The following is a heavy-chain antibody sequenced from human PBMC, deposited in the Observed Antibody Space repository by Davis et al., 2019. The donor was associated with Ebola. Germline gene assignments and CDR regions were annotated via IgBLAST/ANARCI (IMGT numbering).Heavy chain of an antibody. CDR2: IYYSGST. CDR3: ARAINYQVAAYGMDV. D-gene: IGHD6-19*01. Sequence: GSLRLSCTVSGGSISSYYWSWIRQPPGKGLEWIGYIYYSGSTYYNPSLKSRVTISVDTSKNQFSLKLSSVTAADTAVYYCARAINYQVAAYGMDVWGQGTTVTVSS. J-gene: IGHJ6*02. V-gene: IGHV4-59*08. CDR1: GGSISSYY.